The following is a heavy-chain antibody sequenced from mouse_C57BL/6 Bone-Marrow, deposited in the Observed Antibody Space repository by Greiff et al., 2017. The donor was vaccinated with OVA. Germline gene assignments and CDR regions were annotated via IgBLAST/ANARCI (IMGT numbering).Heavy chain of an antibody. Sequence: QVQLKESGPGLVQPSQSLSITCTVSGFSLTSYGVHWVRQPPGKGLEWLGVIWSGGSTDYNAAFISRLSISKDNSKSQVFFKMNSLQADDTAIYYCAKMWPSYYDAGLDYWGQGTSVTVSS. J-gene: IGHJ4*01. V-gene: IGHV2-4*01. CDR2: IWSGGST. CDR3: AKMWPSYYDAGLDY. CDR1: GFSLTSYG. D-gene: IGHD2-4*01.